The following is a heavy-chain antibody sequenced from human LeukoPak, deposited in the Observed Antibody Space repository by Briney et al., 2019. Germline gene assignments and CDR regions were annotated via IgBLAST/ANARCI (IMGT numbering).Heavy chain of an antibody. D-gene: IGHD3-22*01. J-gene: IGHJ4*02. V-gene: IGHV4-39*01. CDR1: GGPISSSSYY. CDR2: IYYSGSP. Sequence: PSETLSLTCTVSGGPISSSSYYWGWIRQPPGKGLERIGSIYYSGSPYYNPSLKSRVTISVDTSKNQFSLKLSSVTAADTAVYYCARQGDYYDSSGYYFGKYYFDYWGQGTLVTVSS. CDR3: ARQGDYYDSSGYYFGKYYFDY.